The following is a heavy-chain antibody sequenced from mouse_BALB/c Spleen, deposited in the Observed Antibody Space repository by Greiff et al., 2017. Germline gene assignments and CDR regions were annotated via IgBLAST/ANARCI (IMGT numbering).Heavy chain of an antibody. Sequence: EVQGVESGGGLVKPGGSLKLSCAASGFTFSSYAMSWVRQSPEKRLEWVAEISSGGSYTYYPATVTGRFTISRDNAKNTLYLEMSSLRSEDTAMYYCARDYYGSSEDWYFDVWGAGTTVTVSS. CDR3: ARDYYGSSEDWYFDV. V-gene: IGHV5-9-4*01. CDR2: ISSGGSYT. J-gene: IGHJ1*01. D-gene: IGHD1-1*01. CDR1: GFTFSSYA.